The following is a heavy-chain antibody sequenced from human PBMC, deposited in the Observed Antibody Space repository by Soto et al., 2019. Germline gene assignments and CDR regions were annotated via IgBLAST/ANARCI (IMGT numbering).Heavy chain of an antibody. CDR2: INSDGSRT. V-gene: IGHV3-74*01. J-gene: IGHJ6*03. CDR1: GFTFSSYW. CDR3: ARIGTGYYYMDV. Sequence: EVQLVESGGGLVQPGGSLRLSCAASGFTFSSYWMHWVRQAPGEGLIWVSRINSDGSRTTYADSVKGRFTISRDNAKNTVYLQMNSLSAEDTAVYYCARIGTGYYYMDVLGKGTTVTVSS. D-gene: IGHD1-1*01.